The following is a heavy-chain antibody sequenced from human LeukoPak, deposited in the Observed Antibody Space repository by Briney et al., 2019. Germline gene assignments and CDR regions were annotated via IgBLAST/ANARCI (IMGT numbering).Heavy chain of an antibody. CDR1: GFSFGRYS. D-gene: IGHD4-17*01. J-gene: IGHJ4*02. CDR2: ISDDGRTK. V-gene: IGHV3-33*08. CDR3: ARGRQNYGDYPY. Sequence: GGSLRLSCAASGFSFGRYSMDWVRQAPGKGLAWIAYISDDGRTKYYADSVKGRFTTSGDNFKNTVYLQMNSLRAEDTAVYYCARGRQNYGDYPYWGQGTLVTVSS.